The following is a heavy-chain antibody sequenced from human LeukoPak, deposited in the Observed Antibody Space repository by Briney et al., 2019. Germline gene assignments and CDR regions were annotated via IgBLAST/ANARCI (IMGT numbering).Heavy chain of an antibody. J-gene: IGHJ3*02. V-gene: IGHV4-38-2*02. D-gene: IGHD4-17*01. CDR1: GYSISSGYY. CDR3: ARDPTTVTTTPDDAFDI. Sequence: SGTLSLTCTVSGYSISSGYYWGWIRQPPGKGLEWIGSIYHSGSTYYNPSLKSRVTMSVDTSKNQFSLKLSSVTAADTAVYYCARDPTTVTTTPDDAFDIWGQGTMVTVSS. CDR2: IYHSGST.